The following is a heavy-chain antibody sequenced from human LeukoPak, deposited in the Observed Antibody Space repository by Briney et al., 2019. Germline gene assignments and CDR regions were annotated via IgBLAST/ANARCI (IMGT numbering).Heavy chain of an antibody. J-gene: IGHJ4*02. CDR1: GFTVSSNY. V-gene: IGHV3-66*01. CDR3: ARGQPGVAAAGNLDY. CDR2: IYSGGST. Sequence: GGSLRLSCAASGFTVSSNYMSWVRQAPGKGLEWVSVIYSGGSTYYADSVKGRFTISRDNSKNTLYLQMNSLRAEDTAVYYCARGQPGVAAAGNLDYWGQGTLVTVSS. D-gene: IGHD6-13*01.